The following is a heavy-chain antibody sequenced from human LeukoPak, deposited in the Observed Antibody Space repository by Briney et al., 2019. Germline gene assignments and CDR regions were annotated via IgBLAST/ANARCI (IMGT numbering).Heavy chain of an antibody. V-gene: IGHV4-59*01. Sequence: SETLSLTCNVSGGSFSSYFWSWIRQPPGKGLEWIGYISFSGRTNYNPSLESRVAISVDTSRNQFSLRLSSVTAADIAVYFCARDRTVRGDGTYSYYGMDVWGQGTTVTVSS. CDR3: ARDRTVRGDGTYSYYGMDV. J-gene: IGHJ6*02. CDR2: ISFSGRT. CDR1: GGSFSSYF. D-gene: IGHD1-26*01.